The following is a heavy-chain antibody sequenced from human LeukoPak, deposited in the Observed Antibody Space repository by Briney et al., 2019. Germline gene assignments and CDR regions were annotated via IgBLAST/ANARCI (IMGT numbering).Heavy chain of an antibody. D-gene: IGHD3-16*01. CDR3: ARTRFGYYYYYDMDV. CDR2: IIPIFGTA. Sequence: ASVKVSCKASGGTFSSYAISWVRQAPGQGLEWMGGIIPIFGTANYAQKFQGRVTITADESTSTAYMELSSLRSEDTAIFYCARTRFGYYYYYDMDVWGQGTTVTVSS. J-gene: IGHJ6*02. CDR1: GGTFSSYA. V-gene: IGHV1-69*13.